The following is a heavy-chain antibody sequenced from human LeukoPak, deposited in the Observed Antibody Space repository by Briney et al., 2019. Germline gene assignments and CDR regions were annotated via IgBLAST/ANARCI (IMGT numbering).Heavy chain of an antibody. CDR2: INLDVNHT. D-gene: IGHD4/OR15-4a*01. Sequence: GGSLRLSCAASGLSFDRYWMHWLRQAPGKGLVWISRINLDVNHTDYAASGEGRFISTRDNAENTLYLQLSDLRPDDTAVYYCARDHTPASLTSGLDWGQGTLITVSS. CDR3: ARDHTPASLTSGLD. CDR1: GLSFDRYW. V-gene: IGHV3-74*01. J-gene: IGHJ4*02.